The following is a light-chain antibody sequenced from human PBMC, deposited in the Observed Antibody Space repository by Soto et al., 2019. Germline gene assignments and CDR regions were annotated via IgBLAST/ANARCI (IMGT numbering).Light chain of an antibody. Sequence: EFVMTQSPATLSVCPGERATLSCRASQSVSSNLAWYQQKPGQAPRLLIYGASNRAPGIPDRFTGSGSATDFTLTISRLESEDFAVYYCHQYGNAPEMFGQGTKVDI. CDR3: HQYGNAPEM. V-gene: IGKV3-20*01. CDR1: QSVSSN. CDR2: GAS. J-gene: IGKJ1*01.